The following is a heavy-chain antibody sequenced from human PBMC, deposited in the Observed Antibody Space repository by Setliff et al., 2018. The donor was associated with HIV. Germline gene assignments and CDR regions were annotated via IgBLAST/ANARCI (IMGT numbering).Heavy chain of an antibody. V-gene: IGHV3-23*01. CDR2: ISGSGGST. D-gene: IGHD3-22*01. J-gene: IGHJ3*02. Sequence: GGSLRLSCAASGFYFSIYAMSWVRQAPGKGLEWVSGISGSGGSTYYADSVKGRFTISRDNSKNTLYLQMNSLRAEDTAVYYCAKDSNPGHMIVVAYDAFDIWGQGTMVTVSS. CDR1: GFYFSIYA. CDR3: AKDSNPGHMIVVAYDAFDI.